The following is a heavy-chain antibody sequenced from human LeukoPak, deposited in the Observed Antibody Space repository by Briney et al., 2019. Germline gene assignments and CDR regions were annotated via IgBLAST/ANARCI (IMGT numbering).Heavy chain of an antibody. V-gene: IGHV1-69*05. Sequence: SVKVSCKASGGTFSSYAISWVRQAPGQGLEWMGRIIPIFGTANYVQKFQGRVTITTDESTSTAYMELSSLRSEDTAVYYRARDRGIAVRIVFDIWGQGTMVTVSS. CDR3: ARDRGIAVRIVFDI. CDR2: IIPIFGTA. J-gene: IGHJ3*02. D-gene: IGHD6-19*01. CDR1: GGTFSSYA.